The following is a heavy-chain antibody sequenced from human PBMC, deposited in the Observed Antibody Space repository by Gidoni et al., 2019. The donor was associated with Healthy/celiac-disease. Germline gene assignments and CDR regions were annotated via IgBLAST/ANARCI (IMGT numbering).Heavy chain of an antibody. CDR2: IYYSGST. D-gene: IGHD2-2*01. V-gene: IGHV4-39*01. CDR3: ARQRVKVVPAAIFGYYYYGMDV. CDR1: GGSISSSSYY. J-gene: IGHJ6*02. Sequence: QLQLQESGPGLVKPSETLSLTCTVSGGSISSSSYYWGWIRQPPGKGLEWIGSIYYSGSTYYNPSLKSRVTISVDTSKNQFSLKLSSVTAADTAVYYCARQRVKVVPAAIFGYYYYGMDVWGQGTTVTVSS.